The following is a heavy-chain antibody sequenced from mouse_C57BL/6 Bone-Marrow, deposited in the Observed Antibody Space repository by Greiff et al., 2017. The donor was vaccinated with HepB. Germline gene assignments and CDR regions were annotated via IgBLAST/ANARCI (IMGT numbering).Heavy chain of an antibody. CDR1: GYTFTSYW. D-gene: IGHD2-3*01. Sequence: VQLQQPGAELVRPGSSVKLSCKAFGYTFTSYWMDWVKQRPGQGLEWIGNIYPSDSETHYNQKFKDKATLTVDKSSSTAYMQLSSLTSEDSAVYYCARNGYYVYWYFDVWGTGTTVTVSS. CDR2: IYPSDSET. J-gene: IGHJ1*03. V-gene: IGHV1-61*01. CDR3: ARNGYYVYWYFDV.